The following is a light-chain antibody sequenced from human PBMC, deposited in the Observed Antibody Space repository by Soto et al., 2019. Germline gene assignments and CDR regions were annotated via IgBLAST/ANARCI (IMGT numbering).Light chain of an antibody. Sequence: EIVLTQSPGTLSLSPGQRATLSCRASQSVSSTCFAWYQQKPGQAPRLLIYGASSRATGIPDRFSGSGSGTDFTLTISRLELEDFVVYYCQQCGISPWTFGQGTKVEIK. CDR1: QSVSSTC. CDR3: QQCGISPWT. CDR2: GAS. J-gene: IGKJ1*01. V-gene: IGKV3-20*01.